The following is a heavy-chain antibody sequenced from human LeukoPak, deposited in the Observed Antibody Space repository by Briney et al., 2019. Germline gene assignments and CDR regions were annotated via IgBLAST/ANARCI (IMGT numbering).Heavy chain of an antibody. D-gene: IGHD3-16*02. CDR3: ARRDYDYVWGSYRPYYFDY. Sequence: SETLSLTCAVYGGSFSGYYWSWIRQPPGKGLEWIGEINHSGSTNYNPSLKSRVTISVDTSKNQFSLKLSSVTAADTAVYYCARRDYDYVWGSYRPYYFDYWGQGTLVTVSS. CDR2: INHSGST. CDR1: GGSFSGYY. J-gene: IGHJ4*02. V-gene: IGHV4-34*01.